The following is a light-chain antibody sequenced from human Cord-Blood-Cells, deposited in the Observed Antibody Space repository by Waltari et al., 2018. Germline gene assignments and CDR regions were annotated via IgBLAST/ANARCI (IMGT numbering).Light chain of an antibody. J-gene: IGLJ2*01. CDR2: EGS. Sequence: QSALTQPASVSGSPGQSITISCTGTSSDVGSYNLVPWYQQHPGKAPKLMIYEGSKRPSWFSNRFSGSKSGNTASLTISGLQAEDEADYYCCSYAGSSTLVFGGGTKLTVL. CDR1: SSDVGSYNL. V-gene: IGLV2-23*01. CDR3: CSYAGSSTLV.